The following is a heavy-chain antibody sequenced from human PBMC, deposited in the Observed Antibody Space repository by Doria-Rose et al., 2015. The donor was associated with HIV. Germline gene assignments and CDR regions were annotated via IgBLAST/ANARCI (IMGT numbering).Heavy chain of an antibody. V-gene: IGHV2-26*01. CDR3: ARIKSSRWYHKYYFDF. CDR2: IFSYDYR. Sequence: QITLKESGPVLVKPTETLTLTCTVSGVSLSSPGMGVSRIRQPPGKALEWPANIFSYDYRSYKTSLKSRLTISRGTSKSQVVLTMTDMDPVYTATYYCARIKSSRWYHKYYFDFWGQETLVIVSA. J-gene: IGHJ4*02. CDR1: GVSLSSPGMG. D-gene: IGHD6-13*01.